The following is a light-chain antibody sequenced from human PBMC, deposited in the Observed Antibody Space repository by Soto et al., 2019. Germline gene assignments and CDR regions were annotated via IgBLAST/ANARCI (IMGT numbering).Light chain of an antibody. V-gene: IGKV1-27*01. CDR1: QGISHD. Sequence: DIQMTQSPSAMSASVGDRVTITCRASQGISHDLAWYQQKPGKVPELLIYAASTLQSGVPSRFSGSGSGTDFTLTISSLQPEDVATYYCQKYNSARITFGQGTRLEIK. J-gene: IGKJ5*01. CDR2: AAS. CDR3: QKYNSARIT.